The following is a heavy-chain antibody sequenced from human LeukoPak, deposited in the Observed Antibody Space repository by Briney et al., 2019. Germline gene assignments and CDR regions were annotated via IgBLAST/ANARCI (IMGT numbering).Heavy chain of an antibody. CDR2: INSDGSST. CDR1: GFTFSSYW. CDR3: ARGARVVVTGH. V-gene: IGHV3-74*01. D-gene: IGHD2-21*02. Sequence: PGGPLRLSCAASGFTFSSYWMHWVRQAPGKGLVWVSRINSDGSSTSYADSVKGRFTISRDNAKNTLYLQMNSLRAEDTAGYYCARGARVVVTGHWGKGTTVTVSS. J-gene: IGHJ6*04.